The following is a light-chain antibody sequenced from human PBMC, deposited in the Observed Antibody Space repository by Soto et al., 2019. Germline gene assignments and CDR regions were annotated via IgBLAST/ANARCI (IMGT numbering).Light chain of an antibody. CDR2: TNF. J-gene: IGLJ3*02. V-gene: IGLV1-44*01. Sequence: QSVLTQPPAASPTPGQRLDISCSGSDSNIGSNTVNWYQQLPGTAPKLLIYTNFQRPSGVPDRFSGSKSVTSASLAISGLQPEDEAYYYCAAWDDGLNGWALGGGTKLTVL. CDR3: AAWDDGLNGWA. CDR1: DSNIGSNT.